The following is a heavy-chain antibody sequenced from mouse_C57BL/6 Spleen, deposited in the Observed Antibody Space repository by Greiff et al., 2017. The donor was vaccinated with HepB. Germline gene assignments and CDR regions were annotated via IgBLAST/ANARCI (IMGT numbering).Heavy chain of an antibody. J-gene: IGHJ2*01. CDR3: ARYYYGSSYGGYFDY. Sequence: VQLQQSGAELVRPGTSVKMSCKASGYTFTNYWIGWAKQRPGHGLEWIGDIYPGGGYTNYNEKFKGKATLTADKSSSTAYMQFSSLTSEDSAIYYCARYYYGSSYGGYFDYWGQGTTLTVSS. CDR1: GYTFTNYW. V-gene: IGHV1-63*01. D-gene: IGHD1-1*01. CDR2: IYPGGGYT.